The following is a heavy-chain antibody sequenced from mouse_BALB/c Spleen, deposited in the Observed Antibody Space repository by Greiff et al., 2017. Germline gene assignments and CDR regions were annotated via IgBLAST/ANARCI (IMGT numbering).Heavy chain of an antibody. V-gene: IGHV14-3*02. D-gene: IGHD2-1*01. CDR2: IDPANGNT. CDR3: ARGNPYAMDY. Sequence: VQLKESGAELVKPGASVKLSCTASGFNIKDTYMHWVKQRPEQGLEWIGRIDPANGNTKYDPKFQGKATITADTSSNTAYLQLSSLTSEDTAVYYCARGNPYAMDYWGQGTSVTVSS. J-gene: IGHJ4*01. CDR1: GFNIKDTY.